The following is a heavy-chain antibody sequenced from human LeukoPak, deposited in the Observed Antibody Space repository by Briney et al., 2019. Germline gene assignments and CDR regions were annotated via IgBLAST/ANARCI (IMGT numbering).Heavy chain of an antibody. V-gene: IGHV3-64*01. Sequence: PGGSPRLSCAASGFTFSSYAMHWVRQAPGKGLEYVSAISSNGGSTYYTNSVKGRFTISRDNSKNTLYLQMGSLRAEDMAVYYCAVNWDDFWSGPRYWGQGTLVTVSS. CDR1: GFTFSSYA. CDR2: ISSNGGST. J-gene: IGHJ4*02. CDR3: AVNWDDFWSGPRY. D-gene: IGHD3-3*01.